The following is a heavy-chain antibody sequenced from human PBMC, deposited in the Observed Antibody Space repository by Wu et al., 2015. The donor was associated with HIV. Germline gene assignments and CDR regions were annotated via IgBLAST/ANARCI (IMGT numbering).Heavy chain of an antibody. Sequence: QVQLVQSGAEVKKPGSSVKVSCKASGGTFSSYAISWVRQAPGQGLEWMGGIIPIFGTANYAQKFQGRVTITTDESTSTAYMELSSLRSEDTAVYYCAAGQSNTPSTAYYYYGMDVWGQGTTVTVSS. J-gene: IGHJ6*02. CDR3: AAGQSNTPSTAYYYYGMDV. CDR2: IIPIFGTA. CDR1: GGTFSSYA. D-gene: IGHD2/OR15-2a*01. V-gene: IGHV1-69*05.